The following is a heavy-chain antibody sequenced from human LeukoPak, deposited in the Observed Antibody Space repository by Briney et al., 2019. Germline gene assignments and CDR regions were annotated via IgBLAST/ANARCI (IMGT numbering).Heavy chain of an antibody. D-gene: IGHD2/OR15-2a*01. CDR2: INWNGGST. J-gene: IGHJ6*03. CDR1: GFTFDDYG. V-gene: IGHV3-20*04. Sequence: PGGSLRLSCAASGFTFDDYGMSWVRQAPGKGLEWVSGINWNGGSTGYADSVKSRFTISRDNAKNSLYLQMNSLRAEDTALYYCARDSRFYYYYYMDVWGKGTTVTVSS. CDR3: ARDSRFYYYYYMDV.